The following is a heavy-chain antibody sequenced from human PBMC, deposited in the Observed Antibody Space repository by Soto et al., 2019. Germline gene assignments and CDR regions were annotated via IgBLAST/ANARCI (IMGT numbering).Heavy chain of an antibody. J-gene: IGHJ6*02. V-gene: IGHV1-69*13. CDR3: ERDLSAAGTRDYYYYYGMDV. D-gene: IGHD6-13*01. CDR1: GGTFSSYA. CDR2: IIPIFGTA. Sequence: SVKVSCKASGGTFSSYAISWVRQAPGQGLEWLGGIIPIFGTANYAQKFQGRVTITADESTSTAYMELSSLRSEDTAVYYCERDLSAAGTRDYYYYYGMDVWGQGTTVTVSS.